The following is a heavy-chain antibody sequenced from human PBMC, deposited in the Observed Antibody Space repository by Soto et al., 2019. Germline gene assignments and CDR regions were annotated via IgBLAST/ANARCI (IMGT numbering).Heavy chain of an antibody. CDR3: TRDLYFTSTHTVTTDGF. Sequence: QVHLMQSGAEVKKPGASVKVSCKTSGYTFSSYGLSWVRQAPGQGLQWMGWINPENDKRNYAFTFGDRITMTTDTATNTAYMELRRLTNDDTAVYYCTRDLYFTSTHTVTTDGFWGQGTLVTVSS. CDR2: INPENDKR. CDR1: GYTFSSYG. V-gene: IGHV1-18*01. J-gene: IGHJ4*02. D-gene: IGHD4-17*01.